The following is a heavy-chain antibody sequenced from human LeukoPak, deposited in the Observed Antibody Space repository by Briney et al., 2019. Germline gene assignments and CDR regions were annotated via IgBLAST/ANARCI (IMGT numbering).Heavy chain of an antibody. D-gene: IGHD4-17*01. CDR1: GGSISSGGYY. V-gene: IGHV4-31*03. Sequence: SQTLSLTCTVSGGSISSGGYYWSWIRQPPGKGLEWIGYIYYSGSTYYNPSLKSRVTISVDTSKNQFSLKLSSVTAADTAVYYCAREGATVTTNRGFDYWGQGTLVTVSS. J-gene: IGHJ4*02. CDR2: IYYSGST. CDR3: AREGATVTTNRGFDY.